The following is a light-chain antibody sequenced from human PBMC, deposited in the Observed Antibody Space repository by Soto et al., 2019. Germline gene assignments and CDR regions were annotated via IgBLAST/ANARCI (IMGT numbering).Light chain of an antibody. Sequence: EIVLTQSPGTLSLSPGERATLSCRASQSVSSSYLAWYQQKPGQAPWLLIYGASSRATGIPDRFSGSGSGTDFTLTISRLEPEDFAVYYCQQYGSSRTFGPGTKVDIK. J-gene: IGKJ3*01. CDR2: GAS. CDR1: QSVSSSY. V-gene: IGKV3-20*01. CDR3: QQYGSSRT.